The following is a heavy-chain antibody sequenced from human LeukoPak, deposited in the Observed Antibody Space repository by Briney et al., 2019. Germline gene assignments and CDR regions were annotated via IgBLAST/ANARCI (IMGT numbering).Heavy chain of an antibody. V-gene: IGHV1-18*01. CDR3: ARDLRYFDWLLGGIYFDY. D-gene: IGHD3-9*01. CDR2: ISAYNGNT. Sequence: GASVKVSCKASGYTFTSYGISWVRQAPGQGLEWMGWISAYNGNTNYAQKLQGRVTVTTDTSTSTAYMELRSLRSDDTAVYYCARDLRYFDWLLGGIYFDYWGQGTLVTVSS. J-gene: IGHJ4*02. CDR1: GYTFTSYG.